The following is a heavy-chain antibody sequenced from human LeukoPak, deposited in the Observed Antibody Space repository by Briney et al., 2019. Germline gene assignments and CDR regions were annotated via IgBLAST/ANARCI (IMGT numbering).Heavy chain of an antibody. CDR1: GFTFSSYS. V-gene: IGHV3-21*01. CDR2: ISSSSSYI. D-gene: IGHD5-24*01. Sequence: GGSLRLSCAASGFTFSSYSMNWVRQAPGKGLEWVSSISSSSSYIYYADSVEGRFTISRDNAKNSLYLQMNSLRAEDTAVYYCASRRDGYNYWGQGTLVTVSS. CDR3: ASRRDGYNY. J-gene: IGHJ4*02.